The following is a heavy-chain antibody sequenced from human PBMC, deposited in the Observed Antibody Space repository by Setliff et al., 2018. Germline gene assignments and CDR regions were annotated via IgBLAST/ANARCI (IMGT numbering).Heavy chain of an antibody. V-gene: IGHV5-51*01. J-gene: IGHJ5*02. Sequence: PGASLKISCKGSGYSFTSYWIGWVRQMPGKGLEWMGIIYPGDSDTRYSPSFQGQVTISADKSISTAYLQWSSLKASDTAMYYCARSRSNFWSGYFNWFDPWGQGTLVTV. CDR1: GYSFTSYW. D-gene: IGHD3-3*01. CDR2: IYPGDSDT. CDR3: ARSRSNFWSGYFNWFDP.